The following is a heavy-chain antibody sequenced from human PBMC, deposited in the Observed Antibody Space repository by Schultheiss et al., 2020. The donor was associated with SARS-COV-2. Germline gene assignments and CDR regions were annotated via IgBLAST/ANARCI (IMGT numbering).Heavy chain of an antibody. CDR2: ISGGSTAI. CDR3: ARGRSAYYVDY. J-gene: IGHJ4*02. V-gene: IGHV3-48*02. D-gene: IGHD3-22*01. Sequence: GGSLRLSCAASGFTFSSYDMNWVRQAPGKGLEWVSFISGGSTAIYYADSVKGRFTISRDNAKNSLYLLMNSLRDEDTAVYYCARGRSAYYVDYWGQGTLVTVSS. CDR1: GFTFSSYD.